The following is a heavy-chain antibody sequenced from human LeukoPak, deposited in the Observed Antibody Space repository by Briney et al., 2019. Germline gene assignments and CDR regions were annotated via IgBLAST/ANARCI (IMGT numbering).Heavy chain of an antibody. Sequence: GGSLSLSCAASDVTFSTFTIHWVRQAPGKGLEGVSSISSSSRTVNYADSVQGRFIVSRDNANNSMFLQMNDLRREDTAVYYCAKGSPRGGLDSWGQGTLVTVSS. J-gene: IGHJ4*02. CDR2: ISSSSRTV. CDR1: DVTFSTFT. D-gene: IGHD1-14*01. V-gene: IGHV3-48*01. CDR3: AKGSPRGGLDS.